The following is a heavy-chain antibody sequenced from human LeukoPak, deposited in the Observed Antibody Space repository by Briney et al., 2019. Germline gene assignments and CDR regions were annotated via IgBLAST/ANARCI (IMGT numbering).Heavy chain of an antibody. V-gene: IGHV1-2*06. CDR1: GYTFTGYY. Sequence: ASVKVSCKASGYTFTGYYMHWVRQAPGQGLEWMGRINPNSGGTNYAQKFQGRVTMTRDTSISTAYMELSRLRSDDTAVYYCARGYYDSSGYYSDYWGQGTQVTVSS. D-gene: IGHD3-22*01. CDR3: ARGYYDSSGYYSDY. CDR2: INPNSGGT. J-gene: IGHJ4*02.